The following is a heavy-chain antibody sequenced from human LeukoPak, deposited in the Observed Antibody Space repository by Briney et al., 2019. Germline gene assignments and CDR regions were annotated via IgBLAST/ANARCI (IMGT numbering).Heavy chain of an antibody. D-gene: IGHD2-15*01. J-gene: IGHJ4*02. Sequence: SETLSLTCAVYGGSFSGYYWSWIRQPPGKGLEWIGEINHSGSTNYNPSLKSRVTISVDTSKNQFSLKLSSVTAADTAVYYCARVTTGYCLDYWGQGTLVTVPS. CDR3: ARVTTGYCLDY. CDR1: GGSFSGYY. CDR2: INHSGST. V-gene: IGHV4-34*01.